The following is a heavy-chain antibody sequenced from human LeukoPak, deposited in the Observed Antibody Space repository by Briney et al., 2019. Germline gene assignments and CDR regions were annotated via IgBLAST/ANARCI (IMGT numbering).Heavy chain of an antibody. D-gene: IGHD6-19*01. CDR2: IHYVGTNK. CDR3: TTFGRDSSGWYSY. J-gene: IGHJ4*02. Sequence: GGSLRLSCAASGFTFSGYGMHWVRQAPGKGLEWVAFIHYVGTNKYYRDSVKGRFTISRDNSKNTLYLQMNSLKTEDTAVYYCTTFGRDSSGWYSYWGQGTLVTVSS. CDR1: GFTFSGYG. V-gene: IGHV3-30*02.